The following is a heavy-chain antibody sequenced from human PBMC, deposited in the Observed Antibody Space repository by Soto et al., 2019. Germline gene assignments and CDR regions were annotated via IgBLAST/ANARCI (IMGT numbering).Heavy chain of an antibody. Sequence: GGSLRLSCAASGFTFRSFTMNWVRQAPGKGLEWVSTISSNSAYIYYTDALRGRFTISRDNAMNSLHLQMNSLRAEDTAVYYCTRDASRDSSARGWFDPWGQGTLVTVS. CDR3: TRDASRDSSARGWFDP. CDR2: ISSNSAYI. CDR1: GFTFRSFT. D-gene: IGHD6-13*01. V-gene: IGHV3-21*01. J-gene: IGHJ5*02.